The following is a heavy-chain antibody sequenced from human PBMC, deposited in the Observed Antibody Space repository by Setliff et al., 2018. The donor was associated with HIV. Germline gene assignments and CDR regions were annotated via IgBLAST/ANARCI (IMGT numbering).Heavy chain of an antibody. V-gene: IGHV4-39*01. Sequence: PSETLSLTCTVSGGSISGSYYYWGWIRQPPGKGLEWIGSIYYSGSTYYNPSLKSRVTISVDTSKNQFYLRLSSVTAADTAVYYCAIHGSNWFDPWGQGTQVTGSS. CDR3: AIHGSNWFDP. CDR1: GGSISGSYYY. D-gene: IGHD3-10*01. CDR2: IYYSGST. J-gene: IGHJ5*02.